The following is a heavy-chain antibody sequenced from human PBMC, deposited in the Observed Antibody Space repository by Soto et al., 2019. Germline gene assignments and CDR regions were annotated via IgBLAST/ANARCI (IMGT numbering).Heavy chain of an antibody. V-gene: IGHV3-73*01. CDR2: IRSKANSYAT. J-gene: IGHJ6*02. Sequence: GGSLRLSCAASGFTFSGSAMHWVRQASGKGLEWVGRIRSKANSYATAYAASVKGRFTISRDDSKNTAYLQMNSLKTEDTAVYYCTQLGGYDNYYYYGMDVWGQGTTVTVAS. CDR3: TQLGGYDNYYYYGMDV. D-gene: IGHD5-12*01. CDR1: GFTFSGSA.